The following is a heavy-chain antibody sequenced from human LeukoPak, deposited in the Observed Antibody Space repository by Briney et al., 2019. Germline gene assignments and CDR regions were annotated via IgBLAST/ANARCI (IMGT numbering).Heavy chain of an antibody. CDR2: IYYSGST. CDR1: GGSIGTYY. Sequence: PSETLSLTCSVSGGSIGTYYWTWIRQPPGKGLEWIGYIYYSGSTNYNPSLKSRVTISVDTSKNQFSLKLTSVTAADTAVYYCARGYMDVWGKGTTVTVSS. J-gene: IGHJ6*03. V-gene: IGHV4-59*01. CDR3: ARGYMDV.